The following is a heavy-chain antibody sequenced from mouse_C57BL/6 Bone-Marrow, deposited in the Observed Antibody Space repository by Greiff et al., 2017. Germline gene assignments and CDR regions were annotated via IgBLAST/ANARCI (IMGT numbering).Heavy chain of an antibody. CDR2: INYDGSST. Sequence: EVKLVESEGGLVQPGSSMTLSCTASGFTFSDYYMAWVRQVPEKGLEWVANINYDGSSTYYLDSLKSRFIISRDNAKNILYLQMSSLKSEDTATYYCARLDYDSWFAYWGQGTLVTVSA. CDR3: ARLDYDSWFAY. CDR1: GFTFSDYY. D-gene: IGHD2-4*01. J-gene: IGHJ3*01. V-gene: IGHV5-16*01.